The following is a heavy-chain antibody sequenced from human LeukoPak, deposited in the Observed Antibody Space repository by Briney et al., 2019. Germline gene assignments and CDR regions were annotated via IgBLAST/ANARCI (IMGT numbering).Heavy chain of an antibody. CDR2: IRSDGGSS. Sequence: PGGSPRLSCAASGFTFSSYLWMHWVRHAPGKGLVWVSRIRSDGGSSTYADSVKGRFTISRDNAKNTLYLQMNTLRAEDTAVYYCVRDLDLGGYSSFVSWGQGTLVTVSS. D-gene: IGHD4-23*01. CDR1: GFTFSSYLW. V-gene: IGHV3-74*01. J-gene: IGHJ4*02. CDR3: VRDLDLGGYSSFVS.